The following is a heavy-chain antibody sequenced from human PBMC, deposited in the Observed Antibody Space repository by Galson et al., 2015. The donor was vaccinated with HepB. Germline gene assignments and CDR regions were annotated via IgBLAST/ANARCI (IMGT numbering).Heavy chain of an antibody. CDR2: IIAIGPST. J-gene: IGHJ4*02. Sequence: SLRLSCAAYGFTFTNYAMSWVRQAPGKGLEWVSGIIAIGPSTHYADSVKGPFTISRDNSKNTIYLQMNSLRAEDSAVYYCAKDYADKLMTSETAVLFDYWGQGALVTVSS. CDR1: GFTFTNYA. CDR3: AKDYADKLMTSETAVLFDY. D-gene: IGHD2-21*02. V-gene: IGHV3-23*01.